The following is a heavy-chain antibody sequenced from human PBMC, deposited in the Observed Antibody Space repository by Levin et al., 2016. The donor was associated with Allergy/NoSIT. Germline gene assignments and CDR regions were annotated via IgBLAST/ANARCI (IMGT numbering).Heavy chain of an antibody. J-gene: IGHJ4*02. CDR3: EMTMIVRLGVYFDY. Sequence: GESLKISCAASGFTFSNYAMRWVRQAPGKGLEWVAGINDSGSKTYHADSVKGRFTISRDNSKNTLYLQLNSLRAEDTAVYFCEMTMIVRLGVYFDYWGQGTLVTVSS. D-gene: IGHD3-22*01. CDR1: GFTFSNYA. CDR2: INDSGSKT. V-gene: IGHV3-23*01.